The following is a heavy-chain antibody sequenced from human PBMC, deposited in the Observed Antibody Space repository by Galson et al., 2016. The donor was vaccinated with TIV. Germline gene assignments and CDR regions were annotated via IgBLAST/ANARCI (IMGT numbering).Heavy chain of an antibody. CDR2: IYWNDDT. CDR3: AHTRTTAGFDH. CDR1: GFSLSTSGVA. D-gene: IGHD6-13*01. Sequence: PALVKPTQTLTLTCTFSGFSLSTSGVAVAWIRQPPGKALEWLAVIYWNDDTRYSPSLKRRLIITKATSKNQVVLTMTDVDPVDTAADYCAHTRTTAGFDHWGQGTLVTVSS. J-gene: IGHJ4*02. V-gene: IGHV2-5*01.